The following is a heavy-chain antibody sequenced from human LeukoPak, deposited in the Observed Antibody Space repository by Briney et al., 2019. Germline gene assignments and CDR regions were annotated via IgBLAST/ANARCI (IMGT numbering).Heavy chain of an antibody. Sequence: SETLSLTCTVSDGSISSSSYYWGWIRQPPGKGLEWIGSIYYGSVFYSVSTYYNPSLKSRVTMSGDTSKNHFSLTLSSVTAADTAVYYCTRGQKYISGYTVTELGSGYFDYWGQGTLVTVSS. CDR3: TRGQKYISGYTVTELGSGYFDY. CDR2: IYYGSVFYSVST. CDR1: DGSISSSSYY. J-gene: IGHJ4*02. D-gene: IGHD5-18*01. V-gene: IGHV4-39*07.